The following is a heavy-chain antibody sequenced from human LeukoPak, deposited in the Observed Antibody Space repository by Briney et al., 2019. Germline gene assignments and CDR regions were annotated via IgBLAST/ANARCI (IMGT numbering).Heavy chain of an antibody. CDR2: IYHDGTT. D-gene: IGHD6-13*01. J-gene: IGHJ3*01. CDR3: ARGRYSSNCYGAFDV. CDR1: GGSFSLYY. V-gene: IGHV4-34*01. Sequence: PSETLSLTCAVSGGSFSLYYWTWIRQPPGKGLERIGEIYHDGTTNYNPPLKSRVTISVDTSKNQFSLKLSSVTAADTALYFCARGRYSSNCYGAFDVWGRGRWSASL.